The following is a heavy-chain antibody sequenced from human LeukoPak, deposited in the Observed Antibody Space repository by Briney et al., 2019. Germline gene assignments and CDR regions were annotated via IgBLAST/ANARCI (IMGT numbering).Heavy chain of an antibody. V-gene: IGHV3-30*03. J-gene: IGHJ5*02. CDR2: ISYDGSNK. D-gene: IGHD3-16*01. CDR1: GFTFSSYG. CDR3: ARSGGIGAGGFDP. Sequence: GRSLRLSCAASGFTFSSYGMHWVRQAPGKGLEWVAVISYDGSNKYYADSVKGRFTISRDNSKNTLYLQMNSLRAEDTALYYCARSGGIGAGGFDPWGQGTLVTVSS.